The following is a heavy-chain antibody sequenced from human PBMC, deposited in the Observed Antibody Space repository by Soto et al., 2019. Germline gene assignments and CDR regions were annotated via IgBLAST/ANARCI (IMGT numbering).Heavy chain of an antibody. CDR3: ARDMTRTVVPYFDF. Sequence: QVQLVQSGAEVKKPGSSVKVSCKASGGTFSNYVVNWVRQAPGQGLEWMGRIIPISGAANYAQKFQGTVTITADKSTSTCYMELSSPRSEDTAVYYCARDMTRTVVPYFDFWGQGTLVTVSS. CDR1: GGTFSNYV. CDR2: IIPISGAA. V-gene: IGHV1-69*06. J-gene: IGHJ4*02. D-gene: IGHD1-7*01.